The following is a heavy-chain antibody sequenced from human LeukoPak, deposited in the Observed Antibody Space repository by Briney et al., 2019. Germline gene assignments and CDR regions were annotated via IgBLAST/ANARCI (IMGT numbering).Heavy chain of an antibody. J-gene: IGHJ4*02. D-gene: IGHD1-7*01. Sequence: SETLSLTCAVSGYSISSGYYWAWIRQPPGKGLEWIGSIYHSGSTYYNPSLKSRVTISVDTSKNQFSLRLSSVTAADTAMYYCARSISTTGTDYWGQGTLVTVSP. V-gene: IGHV4-38-2*01. CDR1: GYSISSGYY. CDR3: ARSISTTGTDY. CDR2: IYHSGST.